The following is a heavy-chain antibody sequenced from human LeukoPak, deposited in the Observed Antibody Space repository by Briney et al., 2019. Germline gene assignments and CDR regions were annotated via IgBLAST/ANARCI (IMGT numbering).Heavy chain of an antibody. CDR2: INHSGST. Sequence: PSETLSLTCAVYGGSFSGYYWSWIHQPPGKGLEWIGEINHSGSTNYNPSLKSRVTISVDTSKNQFSLKLSSVTAADTAVYYCARTRRIQLWLWDWFDPWGQGTLVTVSS. V-gene: IGHV4-34*01. CDR3: ARTRRIQLWLWDWFDP. J-gene: IGHJ5*02. D-gene: IGHD5-18*01. CDR1: GGSFSGYY.